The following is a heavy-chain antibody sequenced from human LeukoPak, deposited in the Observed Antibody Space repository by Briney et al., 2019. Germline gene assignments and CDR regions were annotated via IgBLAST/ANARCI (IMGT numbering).Heavy chain of an antibody. J-gene: IGHJ4*02. Sequence: PGGSLRLSCAASGFTFSSYSINWVRQAPGKGLEWVSHISTTGATIYYADSVKGRFTISRDNAKNSLYLQMNTLRDEDTAVYYCVKRSGLYFDYWGQGTLVTVSS. CDR1: GFTFSSYS. D-gene: IGHD1-26*01. V-gene: IGHV3-48*02. CDR3: VKRSGLYFDY. CDR2: ISTTGATI.